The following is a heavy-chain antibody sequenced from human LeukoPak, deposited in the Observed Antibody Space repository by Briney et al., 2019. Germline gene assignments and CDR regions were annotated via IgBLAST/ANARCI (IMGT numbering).Heavy chain of an antibody. CDR2: IVPVFGTA. CDR1: GGTFSSYA. J-gene: IGHJ4*02. D-gene: IGHD5-18*01. Sequence: ALVKVSCKASGGTFSSYAISWVRQAAGEGLEWMGGIVPVFGTANYAQKIQGRFTITADESTSRAYMELSRLRAEDTAVYCCAIGTTSGYSYGLLDYWGQGTLVTVSS. CDR3: AIGTTSGYSYGLLDY. V-gene: IGHV1-69*13.